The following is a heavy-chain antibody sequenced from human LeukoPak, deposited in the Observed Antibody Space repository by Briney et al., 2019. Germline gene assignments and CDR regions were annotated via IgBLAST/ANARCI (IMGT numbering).Heavy chain of an antibody. CDR2: IYYSGST. V-gene: IGHV4-59*01. J-gene: IGHJ4*02. Sequence: PSETLSLTCTVSGGSISSYYWSWIRQPPRKGLEWIGYIYYSGSTNYNPSLKSRVTISVDTSKNQFSLKLSSVTAGDTAVYYCERRSSSFDYWGQGTLVTVSS. CDR1: GGSISSYY. CDR3: ERRSSSFDY. D-gene: IGHD6-13*01.